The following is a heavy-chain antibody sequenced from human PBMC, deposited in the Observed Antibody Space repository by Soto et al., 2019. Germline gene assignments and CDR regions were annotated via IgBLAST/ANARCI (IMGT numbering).Heavy chain of an antibody. D-gene: IGHD1-26*01. Sequence: EVQLVESGGGLVQPGGSLRLTCTASGFSFSNYWMHWVRHAPGKGLVWVSRISGDVIHTTYADSVKGRSTISRDNAKNTVYLQMNSLRAEDTAVYYYARDSPLGGWELLRPFDYWGQGTLVTVSS. CDR3: ARDSPLGGWELLRPFDY. CDR1: GFSFSNYW. CDR2: ISGDVIHT. V-gene: IGHV3-74*01. J-gene: IGHJ4*02.